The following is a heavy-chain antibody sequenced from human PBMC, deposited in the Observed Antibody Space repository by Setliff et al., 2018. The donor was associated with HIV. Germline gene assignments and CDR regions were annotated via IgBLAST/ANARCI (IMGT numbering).Heavy chain of an antibody. CDR1: GYSISSGYH. CDR2: IYHSGST. V-gene: IGHV4-38-2*01. Sequence: TLSLTCAVSGYSISSGYHWGWIRQPPGNGLEWIGSIYHSGSTYYNPSLKSRVTISVDTSKNQFSLKLSSVTAADTAVYYWARSGCSGGSCYSFDPWGQGTLVTVSS. J-gene: IGHJ5*02. CDR3: ARSGCSGGSCYSFDP. D-gene: IGHD2-15*01.